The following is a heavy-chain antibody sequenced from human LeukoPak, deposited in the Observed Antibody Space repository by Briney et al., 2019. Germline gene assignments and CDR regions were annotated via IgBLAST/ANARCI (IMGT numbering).Heavy chain of an antibody. CDR2: IYHSGST. V-gene: IGHV4-4*02. CDR1: GGSISSTNW. J-gene: IGHJ5*02. CDR3: ARGGSGSYVVDP. D-gene: IGHD3-10*01. Sequence: SETLSLTCAVSGGSISSTNWWSWVRQPPGKGLEWIGEIYHSGSTSYNPSLKSRVTISVDKSKNEFFLKLTSVTAADTAVYFCARGGSGSYVVDPWGQGTLVIVSS.